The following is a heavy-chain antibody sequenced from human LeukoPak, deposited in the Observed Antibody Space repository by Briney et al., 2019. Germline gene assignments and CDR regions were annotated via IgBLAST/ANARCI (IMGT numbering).Heavy chain of an antibody. V-gene: IGHV3-30*03. D-gene: IGHD2-21*01. CDR1: GFTLSSYG. Sequence: GGSLRLSCAASGFTLSSYGMHWVRQAPGKGLEWVAVISYDGSNKYYADSVKGRFTISRDNSKNTLYLQMNSLRAEDTAVYYCARHGEVPYGMDVWGQGTTVTVSS. J-gene: IGHJ6*02. CDR2: ISYDGSNK. CDR3: ARHGEVPYGMDV.